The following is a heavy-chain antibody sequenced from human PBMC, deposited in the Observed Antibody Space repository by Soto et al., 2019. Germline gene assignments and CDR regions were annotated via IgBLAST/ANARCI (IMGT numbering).Heavy chain of an antibody. Sequence: GGSLRLSCAAAGFTFSSYSMIWVRQAPGKGLEWVASISTTSTYIYYADSVKGRFTISRDNAKNSLFLQMDSLRAEDTAVYYCAREGSLYGDSISNCADYWGQGTLVTVSS. CDR1: GFTFSSYS. CDR2: ISTTSTYI. CDR3: AREGSLYGDSISNCADY. J-gene: IGHJ4*02. D-gene: IGHD4-17*01. V-gene: IGHV3-21*01.